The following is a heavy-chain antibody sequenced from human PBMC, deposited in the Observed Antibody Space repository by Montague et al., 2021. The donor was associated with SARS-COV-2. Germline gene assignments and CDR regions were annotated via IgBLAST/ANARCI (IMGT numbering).Heavy chain of an antibody. CDR1: GFTFSSYG. D-gene: IGHD4-17*01. J-gene: IGHJ6*02. CDR3: AKDLDGDYDKYYYYYGMDV. V-gene: IGHV3-33*06. Sequence: LRLSCAASGFTFSSYGMHWVRQAPGKGLEWVAVIWYDGSNKHYADSVKGRFTISRDNSKNTLYLQMNSLRAEDTAVYYCAKDLDGDYDKYYYYYGMDVWGQGTTVTVSS. CDR2: IWYDGSNK.